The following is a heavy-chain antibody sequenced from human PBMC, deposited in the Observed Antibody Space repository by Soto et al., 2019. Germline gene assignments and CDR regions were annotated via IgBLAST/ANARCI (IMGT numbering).Heavy chain of an antibody. CDR3: ARVRGRLPRFDP. CDR1: GGLMSRSDHF. CDR2: IYYSGST. D-gene: IGHD3-3*01. V-gene: IGHV4-30-4*08. Sequence: SEERPLSCTVSGGLMSRSDHFVSCIRQPPGKGLEWIGYIYYSGSTNYNPSLKSRVTISVDTSKNQFSLKLSSVTAADTAVYYCARVRGRLPRFDPWGHGPLLTVS. J-gene: IGHJ5*02.